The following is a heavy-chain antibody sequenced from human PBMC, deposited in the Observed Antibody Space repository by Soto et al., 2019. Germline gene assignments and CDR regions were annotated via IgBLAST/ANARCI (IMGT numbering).Heavy chain of an antibody. CDR2: ITPFNGNT. CDR1: GYTFTYRY. V-gene: IGHV1-18*04. Sequence: ASVKVSCKASGYTFTYRYLRWVRQAPGQGLEWMGWITPFNGNTNYAQKFQGRVTMTTDTSTSTAYMELRSLRSDDTAVYYCSRGALPEAFDIWGQGTMVTVSS. CDR3: SRGALPEAFDI. J-gene: IGHJ3*02.